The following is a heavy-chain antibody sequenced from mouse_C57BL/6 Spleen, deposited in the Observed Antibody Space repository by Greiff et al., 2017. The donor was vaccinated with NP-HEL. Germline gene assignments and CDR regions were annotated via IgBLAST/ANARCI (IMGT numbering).Heavy chain of an antibody. V-gene: IGHV14-4*01. CDR1: GFTITDDY. CDR2: IDPDNGDT. Sequence: VQLQQSGAELVRPGASVKLSCTASGFTITDDYMHWVKQRPEQGLEWIGWIDPDNGDTEYASKFKGKATITADTSSNTAYLQLSSLTSEDTAVYYGTPDYYGSSYYAMDYWGKGTSVTVAS. CDR3: TPDYYGSSYYAMDY. D-gene: IGHD1-1*01. J-gene: IGHJ4*01.